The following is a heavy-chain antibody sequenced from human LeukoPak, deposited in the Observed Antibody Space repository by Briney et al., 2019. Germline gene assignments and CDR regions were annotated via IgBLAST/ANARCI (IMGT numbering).Heavy chain of an antibody. CDR1: GGSFSGYY. Sequence: SETLFLTCAVYGGSFSGYYWSWIRQPPGKGLEWIGEINHSGSTNYNPSLKSRVTISVDTSKNQFSLKLSSVTAADTAVYYCARVFSSSWFYYYYGMDVWGQGTTVTVSS. J-gene: IGHJ6*02. D-gene: IGHD6-13*01. CDR3: ARVFSSSWFYYYYGMDV. V-gene: IGHV4-34*01. CDR2: INHSGST.